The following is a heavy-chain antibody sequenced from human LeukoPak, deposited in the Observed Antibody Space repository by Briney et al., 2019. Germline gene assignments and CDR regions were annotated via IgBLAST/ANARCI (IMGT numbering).Heavy chain of an antibody. Sequence: GGSLRLSCAASGFTFSSYSMNWVRQAPGKGLEWVSSISSSSSYIYYADSVKGRFTISRDNAKNSLYLQMNSLRAEDTAVYYCARGARYRSSTSCYGGKGIFDYWGQGTLVTVSS. J-gene: IGHJ4*02. D-gene: IGHD2-2*01. CDR2: ISSSSSYI. V-gene: IGHV3-21*01. CDR3: ARGARYRSSTSCYGGKGIFDY. CDR1: GFTFSSYS.